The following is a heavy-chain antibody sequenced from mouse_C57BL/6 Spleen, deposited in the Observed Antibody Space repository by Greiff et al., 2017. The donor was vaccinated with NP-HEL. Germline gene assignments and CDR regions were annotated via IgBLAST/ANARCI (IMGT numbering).Heavy chain of an antibody. CDR3: ARRGRGLTVADAMDY. V-gene: IGHV1-50*01. CDR2: IDPSASYT. J-gene: IGHJ4*01. CDR1: GYTFTSYW. D-gene: IGHD1-1*01. Sequence: QVQLQQPGAELVKPGASVKLSCKASGYTFTSYWMQWVKQRPGQGLEWIGEIDPSASYTNYNQKFKGKATLTVDTSSSTAYMQLSSRTSEDSAVYYCARRGRGLTVADAMDYWGQGTSVTVSS.